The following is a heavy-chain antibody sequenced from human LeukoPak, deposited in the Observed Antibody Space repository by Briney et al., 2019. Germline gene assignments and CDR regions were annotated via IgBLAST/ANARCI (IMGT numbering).Heavy chain of an antibody. Sequence: QTGGSLRLSCAASGFTFSSYAMHWVRQAPGKGLEWVAVISYDGSNKYYADSVKGRFTISRDNSKNTLYLQMNSLRAEDTAVYYCARDSSTSLRTYYYYYGMDVWGQGTTVTVSS. CDR2: ISYDGSNK. D-gene: IGHD2-2*01. J-gene: IGHJ6*02. CDR1: GFTFSSYA. V-gene: IGHV3-30*04. CDR3: ARDSSTSLRTYYYYYGMDV.